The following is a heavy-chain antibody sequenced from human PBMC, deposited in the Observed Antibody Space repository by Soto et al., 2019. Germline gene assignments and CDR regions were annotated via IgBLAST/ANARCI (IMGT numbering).Heavy chain of an antibody. CDR2: MYNTGST. CDR1: GGSISGYY. Sequence: SETLSLTCTVSGGSISGYYWSWIRQPPGKGLERIGYMYNTGSTVYNPAFKSRVTISVDTSKNQFSLKPNSVTAADTAVYYCARDLWGYCGTDCYPLDVWGQGTTVTVSS. CDR3: ARDLWGYCGTDCYPLDV. D-gene: IGHD2-21*02. J-gene: IGHJ6*02. V-gene: IGHV4-59*01.